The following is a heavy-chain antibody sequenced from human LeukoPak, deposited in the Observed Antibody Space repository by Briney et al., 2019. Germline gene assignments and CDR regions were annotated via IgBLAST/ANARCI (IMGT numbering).Heavy chain of an antibody. V-gene: IGHV4-39*01. CDR2: MVYGARA. J-gene: IGHJ3*02. D-gene: IGHD6-13*01. CDR1: GGSISSSTYY. CDR3: ARLGPGYSSTWSNDAFAI. Sequence: SETLSLTRTVAGGSISSSTYYWGWIRQPPGKGLESMGNMVYGARAYYHPSLKSRVTISVDTSKNRFPLKLNSVPAADTAVYYCARLGPGYSSTWSNDAFAIWGKGTVVTVSS.